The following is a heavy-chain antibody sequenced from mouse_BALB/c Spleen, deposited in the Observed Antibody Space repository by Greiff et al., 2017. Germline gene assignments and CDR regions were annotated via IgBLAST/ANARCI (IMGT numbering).Heavy chain of an antibody. V-gene: IGHV5-6-5*01. CDR2: ISSGGST. D-gene: IGHD2-4*01. CDR1: GFTFSSYA. CDR3: AREGDYDDAMDY. Sequence: EVMLVESGGGLVKPGGSLKLSCAASGFTFSSYAMSWVRQTPEKRLEWVASISSGGSTYYPDSVKGRFTISRDNARNILYLQMSSLRSEDTAMYYCAREGDYDDAMDYWGQGTSVTVSS. J-gene: IGHJ4*01.